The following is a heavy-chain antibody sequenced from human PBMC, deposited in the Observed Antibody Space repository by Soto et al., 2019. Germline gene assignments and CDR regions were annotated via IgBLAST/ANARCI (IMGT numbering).Heavy chain of an antibody. J-gene: IGHJ4*02. Sequence: QVQLVQSGAEVKKPGASVKVSCKASGYTFTSYAMHWVRQAPGQRLEWMGWINAGNGNTKYSQKFQGRVTITRDTXASTAYMELSSLRSEDTAVYYCARFAVSGWYETDYWGQGTLVTVSS. CDR2: INAGNGNT. V-gene: IGHV1-3*01. CDR3: ARFAVSGWYETDY. CDR1: GYTFTSYA. D-gene: IGHD6-19*01.